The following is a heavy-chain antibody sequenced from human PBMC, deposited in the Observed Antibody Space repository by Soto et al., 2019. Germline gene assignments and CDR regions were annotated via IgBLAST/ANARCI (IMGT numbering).Heavy chain of an antibody. Sequence: GGSLRLSCAASGFTFSSYAMHWVRQAPGKGLEWVAVISYDGSNKYYADSVKGRFTISRDNSKNTLYLQMNSLRAEDTAVYYCARDRMSEIGSGYYLGEFDYWGQGT. J-gene: IGHJ4*02. D-gene: IGHD3-22*01. V-gene: IGHV3-30-3*01. CDR3: ARDRMSEIGSGYYLGEFDY. CDR2: ISYDGSNK. CDR1: GFTFSSYA.